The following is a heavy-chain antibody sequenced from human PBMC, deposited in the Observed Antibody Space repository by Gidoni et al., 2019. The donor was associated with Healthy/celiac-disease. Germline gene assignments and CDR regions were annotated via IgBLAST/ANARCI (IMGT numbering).Heavy chain of an antibody. J-gene: IGHJ4*02. CDR2: INHSGST. V-gene: IGHV4-34*01. CDR1: GGSFSGYY. D-gene: IGHD3-10*01. Sequence: QVQLQQWGAGLLKPSETLPLTCAVYGGSFSGYYWSWIRQPPGKGLEWIGEINHSGSTNYNPSLKSRVTISVDTSKNQFSLKLSSVTAADTAVYYCARTMVQGLYHYWGQGTLVTVSS. CDR3: ARTMVQGLYHY.